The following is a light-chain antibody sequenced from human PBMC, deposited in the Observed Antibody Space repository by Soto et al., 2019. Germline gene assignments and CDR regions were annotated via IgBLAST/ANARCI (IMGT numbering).Light chain of an antibody. CDR2: GAS. J-gene: IGKJ5*01. CDR3: QQYNNWPPIT. CDR1: QSVSSN. V-gene: IGKV3D-15*01. Sequence: EIVMTQSPATLSVSPGERATLSCRASQSVSSNLAWYQQKPGQAPRLLIYGASTRATGIPARFSGSGSGTECTLRIGSLQSEDSAVYYCQQYNNWPPITFGQGTRREI.